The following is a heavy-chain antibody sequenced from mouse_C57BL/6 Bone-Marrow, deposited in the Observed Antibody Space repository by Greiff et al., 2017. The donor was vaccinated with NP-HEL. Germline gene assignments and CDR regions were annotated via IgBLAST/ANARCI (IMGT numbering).Heavy chain of an antibody. D-gene: IGHD1-1*01. CDR3: ARANYYGSSFHWYFDV. V-gene: IGHV1-64*01. CDR2: IHPNSGST. J-gene: IGHJ1*03. Sequence: QVQLKQPGAELVKPGASVKLSCKASGYTFTSYWMHWVKQRPGQGLEWIGMIHPNSGSTNYNEKFKSKATLTVDKSSSTAYMQLSSLTSEDSAVYYCARANYYGSSFHWYFDVWGTGTTVTVSS. CDR1: GYTFTSYW.